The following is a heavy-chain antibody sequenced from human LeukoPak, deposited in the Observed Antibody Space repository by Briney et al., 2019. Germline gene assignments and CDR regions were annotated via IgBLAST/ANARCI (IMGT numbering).Heavy chain of an antibody. J-gene: IGHJ3*02. CDR1: GFTFSDYN. CDR2: ISWSSGTI. D-gene: IGHD3-3*01. V-gene: IGHV3-48*04. CDR3: AREDPGSYYDFWSGYWGGSGAFDI. Sequence: GGSLRLSCAASGFTFSDYNMNWVRQAPGKGLEWVSYISWSSGTIYYADSVKGRLTISRDNAKNSLYLQMNSLRAEDTAVYYCAREDPGSYYDFWSGYWGGSGAFDIWGQGTMVTVSS.